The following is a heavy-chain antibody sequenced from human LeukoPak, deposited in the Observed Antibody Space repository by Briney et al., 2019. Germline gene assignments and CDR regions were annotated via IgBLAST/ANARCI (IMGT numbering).Heavy chain of an antibody. Sequence: GGSLRLSCAASGFTFSSYAMSWVRQAPGKGLEWVSAISGSGGSTYYADSVKGRFTTSRDNSKNTLYLQMNSLRAEDTAVYYCAKDRAVAGTGYYYGMDVWGKGTTVTVSS. D-gene: IGHD6-19*01. V-gene: IGHV3-23*01. CDR3: AKDRAVAGTGYYYGMDV. CDR2: ISGSGGST. CDR1: GFTFSSYA. J-gene: IGHJ6*04.